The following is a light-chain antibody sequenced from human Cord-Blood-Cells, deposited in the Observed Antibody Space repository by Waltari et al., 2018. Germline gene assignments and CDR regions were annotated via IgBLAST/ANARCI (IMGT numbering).Light chain of an antibody. CDR3: QKYKRAPWT. CDR1: QGISNY. V-gene: IGKV1-27*01. J-gene: IGKJ1*01. Sequence: DIHMTQSPSSLSASVRDRVTITFRASQGISNYLAWYQQKPGKVPKLLIYAASTLQSVVPSRFGGSRYVTDLTLTISSLQPEDVETYNCQKYKRAPWTFGQGTKVEIK. CDR2: AAS.